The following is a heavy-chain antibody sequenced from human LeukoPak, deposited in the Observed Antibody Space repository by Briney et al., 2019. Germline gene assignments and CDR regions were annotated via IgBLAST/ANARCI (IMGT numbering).Heavy chain of an antibody. D-gene: IGHD3-10*01. J-gene: IGHJ3*02. CDR1: GYTFTSYY. Sequence: SVKVSCKASGYTFTSYYMHWVRQAPGQGLEWMGRIIPIFGTANYAQKFQGRVTITTDESTSTAYMELSSLRSEDTAVYYCARDKPLWFGERASGAFDIWGQGTMVTVSS. CDR2: IIPIFGTA. CDR3: ARDKPLWFGERASGAFDI. V-gene: IGHV1-69*05.